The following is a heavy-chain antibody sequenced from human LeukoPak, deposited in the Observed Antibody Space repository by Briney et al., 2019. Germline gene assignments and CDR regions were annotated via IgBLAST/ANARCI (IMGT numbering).Heavy chain of an antibody. CDR2: ISPGGGPT. J-gene: IGHJ6*03. CDR1: GFPFSSHG. V-gene: IGHV3-23*01. D-gene: IGHD3-10*01. Sequence: GGTLRLSCAGSGFPFSSHGMNWVRQAPGKGLEWVSGISPGGGPTYYADSVKGRFTISRDDSKNTLHLQMNSLRAEDTAVYYCARYYGSGSYVRYYYYMDVWGKGTTVTVSS. CDR3: ARYYGSGSYVRYYYYMDV.